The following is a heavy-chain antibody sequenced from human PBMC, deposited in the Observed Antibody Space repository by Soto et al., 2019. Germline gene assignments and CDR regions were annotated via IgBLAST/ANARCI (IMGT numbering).Heavy chain of an antibody. D-gene: IGHD3-10*01. CDR3: ARGLYYYGSGSSHLDY. Sequence: QVQLQQWGAGLLKPSETLSLTCAVYGGSFSGYYWSWIRQPPGKGLEWIGEINHSGSTNYNPSLKSRVTISVDTSKNQFSLKLSSVAAVDTAVYYCARGLYYYGSGSSHLDYWGQGTLVTVSS. CDR1: GGSFSGYY. J-gene: IGHJ4*02. CDR2: INHSGST. V-gene: IGHV4-34*01.